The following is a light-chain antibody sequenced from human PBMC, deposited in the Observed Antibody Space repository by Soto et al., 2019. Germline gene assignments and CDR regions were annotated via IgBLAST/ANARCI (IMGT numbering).Light chain of an antibody. CDR1: QSIANY. CDR2: AAS. J-gene: IGKJ1*01. Sequence: DIQMTQSPSSLSASVGDRVTITCRASQSIANYLNWYQQKPGTAPKLLIFAASSLQSGVPSRLSGSGSGTDFTLTISSLQPEDVATYYCQKYNKAPWTFGQGTKVDIK. CDR3: QKYNKAPWT. V-gene: IGKV1-39*01.